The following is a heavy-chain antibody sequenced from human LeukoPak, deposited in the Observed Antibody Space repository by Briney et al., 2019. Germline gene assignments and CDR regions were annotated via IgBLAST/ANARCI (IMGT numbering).Heavy chain of an antibody. J-gene: IGHJ4*02. D-gene: IGHD2-2*01. CDR2: IYYSGST. CDR3: ARTDIVVVRGFDY. CDR1: GGSISSGDYY. Sequence: PSETLSLTCTVSGGSISSGDYYWSWIRQPPGKGLEWIGYIYYSGSTYYNPSLKRRVTISVDTSKHQFSLKLSSVTAADTAVYYCARTDIVVVRGFDYWGQGTLVTVSS. V-gene: IGHV4-30-4*08.